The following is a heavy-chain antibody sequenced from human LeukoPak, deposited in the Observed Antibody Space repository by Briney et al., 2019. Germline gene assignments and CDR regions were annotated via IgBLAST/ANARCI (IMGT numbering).Heavy chain of an antibody. CDR3: ARGLMMAVAGRGEFHY. D-gene: IGHD6-13*01. Sequence: SETLSLTCTVSGXSISDYYWTWIRQPPGKGLEWIGYIYYSGSTNYNPSLKSRVTISVDTSKNQFSLKLSSVTAADTAVYYCARGLMMAVAGRGEFHYWGQGTLVTVS. CDR2: IYYSGST. V-gene: IGHV4-59*01. CDR1: GXSISDYY. J-gene: IGHJ4*02.